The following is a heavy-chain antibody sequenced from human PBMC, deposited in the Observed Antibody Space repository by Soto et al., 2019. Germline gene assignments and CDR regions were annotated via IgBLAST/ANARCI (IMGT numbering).Heavy chain of an antibody. Sequence: QVQLQESGPGLVKPSGTLSLTCAVSGGSISSSYWWSWVRQPPGKGLEWIGEIYHSGNTNYNPSLKLRFTISVDQSKNQSSRKLSSVTAADTAVYYCARRRITMIVVVFDAFDIWGQGTMVTVSS. CDR1: GGSISSSYW. V-gene: IGHV4-4*02. CDR2: IYHSGNT. J-gene: IGHJ3*02. D-gene: IGHD3-22*01. CDR3: ARRRITMIVVVFDAFDI.